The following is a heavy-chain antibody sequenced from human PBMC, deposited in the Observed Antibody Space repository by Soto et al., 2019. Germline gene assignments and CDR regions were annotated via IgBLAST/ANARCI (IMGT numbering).Heavy chain of an antibody. CDR1: GFTFSNAW. V-gene: IGHV3-15*01. CDR2: IKSKTDGGTT. Sequence: GGSLRLSCAASGFTFSNAWMSWARQAPGKGRGWVGRIKSKTDGGTTDYAAPVKGRFTISRDDSKNTLYLQMNSLKTEDTAVYYCTTADCSSTSCYIYYYYYMDVWGKGTTVTVSS. CDR3: TTADCSSTSCYIYYYYYMDV. D-gene: IGHD2-2*02. J-gene: IGHJ6*03.